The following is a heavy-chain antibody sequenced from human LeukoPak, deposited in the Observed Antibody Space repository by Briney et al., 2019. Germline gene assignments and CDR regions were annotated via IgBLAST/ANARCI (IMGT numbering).Heavy chain of an antibody. J-gene: IGHJ3*02. V-gene: IGHV3-66*01. Sequence: GGSLRLSCVASGILVSSNYMSWVRQAPGKGLEWVSFIDSTGSTYYSDSVKGRFTISRDNSRNTLYLQMNSLRVEDTAVYYCARRERLGYSYGRGTLDIWGQGTMVTVSS. CDR1: GILVSSNY. D-gene: IGHD5-18*01. CDR3: ARRERLGYSYGRGTLDI. CDR2: IDSTGST.